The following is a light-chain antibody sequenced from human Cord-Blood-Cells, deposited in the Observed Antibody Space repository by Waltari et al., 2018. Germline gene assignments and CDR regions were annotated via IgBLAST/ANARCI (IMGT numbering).Light chain of an antibody. Sequence: AIRITQSPSSLSASTGDRVTIPCRASQGISSYLAWYQQKPGKAPKLMIYAASTLQSGVPSRFSGSGSGTDFTLTISCLQSEDFATYYCQQYYSYPYTFGQGTKLEIK. V-gene: IGKV1-8*01. J-gene: IGKJ2*01. CDR3: QQYYSYPYT. CDR1: QGISSY. CDR2: AAS.